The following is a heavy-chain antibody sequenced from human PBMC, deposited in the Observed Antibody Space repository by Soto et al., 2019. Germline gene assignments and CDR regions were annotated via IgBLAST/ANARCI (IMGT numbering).Heavy chain of an antibody. D-gene: IGHD3-3*01. CDR2: TRNKANSYTT. J-gene: IGHJ6*02. CDR1: GFTFSDHY. CDR3: AREGLTAIFGVVIYYYGMDV. Sequence: EVQLVESGGGLVQPGGSLRLSCAASGFTFSDHYMDWVRQAPGKGLEWVGRTRNKANSYTTEYAASVKGRFTISRDDSKNSLYLQMNSLKTEDMAVYYCAREGLTAIFGVVIYYYGMDVWGQGTTVTVSS. V-gene: IGHV3-72*01.